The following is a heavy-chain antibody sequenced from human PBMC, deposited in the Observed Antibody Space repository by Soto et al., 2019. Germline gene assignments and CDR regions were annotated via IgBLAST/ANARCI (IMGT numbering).Heavy chain of an antibody. CDR3: AGDSSGYSYDAFDI. CDR2: INSDGTGT. V-gene: IGHV3-74*01. D-gene: IGHD3-22*01. Sequence: GGSLRLSCAASRFTFSTYWMHWVRQAPGKGLVWVSRINSDGTGTSYADSVKGRITISRDNAKNTLYLQMNSLRSEDTAVYYCAGDSSGYSYDAFDIWGQGTMVTVSS. J-gene: IGHJ3*02. CDR1: RFTFSTYW.